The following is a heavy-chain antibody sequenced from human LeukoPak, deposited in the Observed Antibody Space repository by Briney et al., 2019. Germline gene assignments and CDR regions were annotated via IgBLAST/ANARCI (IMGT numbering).Heavy chain of an antibody. CDR2: ISSSGDTI. Sequence: SGGSLRLSCAASGFTFNTYSMNWVRQAPGKGLAWISYISSSGDTIYYAESVQGRFTISRDNAKSSLYLQMNSLRDEDTGVYYCARDIYGGNPRTDYWGPGTLVTVSS. CDR3: ARDIYGGNPRTDY. D-gene: IGHD4-23*01. J-gene: IGHJ4*02. V-gene: IGHV3-48*02. CDR1: GFTFNTYS.